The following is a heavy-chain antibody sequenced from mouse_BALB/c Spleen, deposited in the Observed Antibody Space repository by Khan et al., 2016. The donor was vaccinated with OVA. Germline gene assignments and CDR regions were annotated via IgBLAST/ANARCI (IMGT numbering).Heavy chain of an antibody. CDR1: GYTFTTYG. J-gene: IGHJ4*01. V-gene: IGHV9-3-1*01. CDR3: ASVGYSGTMDY. CDR2: INTYTGEP. D-gene: IGHD2-14*01. Sequence: QIQLVQSGPELKKPGVTVKISCKASGYTFTTYGLNWVKQAPGKGLKWMGWINTYTGEPTYVDDFKGRFAFSLETSASTAYLQINNLKIEDTATYFCASVGYSGTMDYWGQGTSVTVSS.